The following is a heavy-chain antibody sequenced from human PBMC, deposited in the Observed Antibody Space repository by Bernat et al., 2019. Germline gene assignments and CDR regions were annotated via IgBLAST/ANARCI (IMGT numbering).Heavy chain of an antibody. Sequence: VQLVESGGGVVQPGRSLRLSCAASGFTFSSYAMHWVRQASGKGLEWVGRIRSKVNNYATTYAASVKGRFTISRDDSKNTAYLQMNSLKTEDTAVYYCITGYCSSTSCSLGDNWGQGTLVTVSS. CDR3: ITGYCSSTSCSLGDN. V-gene: IGHV3-73*01. J-gene: IGHJ4*02. CDR2: IRSKVNNYAT. D-gene: IGHD2-2*01. CDR1: GFTFSSYA.